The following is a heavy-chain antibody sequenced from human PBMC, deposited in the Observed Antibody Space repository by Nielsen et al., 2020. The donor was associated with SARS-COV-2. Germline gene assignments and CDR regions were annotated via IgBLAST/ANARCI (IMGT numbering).Heavy chain of an antibody. J-gene: IGHJ4*02. CDR1: GYTFIGYY. CDR2: INPKNGGT. CDR3: ARDIQEGVSYGPSSDN. V-gene: IGHV1-2*04. D-gene: IGHD3-16*01. Sequence: ASVKVSCKASGYTFIGYYIHWVRQAPGQGLEWMGWINPKNGGTNFAQKFQDWVTLTSDTSINTAYMELSGLKSDDTAVYYCARDIQEGVSYGPSSDNWGQGTLVTVSS.